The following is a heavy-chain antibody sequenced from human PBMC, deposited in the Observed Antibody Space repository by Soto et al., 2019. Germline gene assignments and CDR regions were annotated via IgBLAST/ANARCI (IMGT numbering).Heavy chain of an antibody. D-gene: IGHD5-12*01. CDR2: IIPIFGTA. V-gene: IGHV1-69*12. CDR1: GGTFSSYA. J-gene: IGHJ4*02. CDR3: AAQMATIVSRLWYFDY. Sequence: QVQLVQSGAAVKKPGSSVKVSCKASGGTFSSYAISWVRQAPGQGLEWMGGIIPIFGTANYAQKFQGRVTITADESTSTAYMELSSLRSEDTAVYYCAAQMATIVSRLWYFDYWGQGTLVTVSS.